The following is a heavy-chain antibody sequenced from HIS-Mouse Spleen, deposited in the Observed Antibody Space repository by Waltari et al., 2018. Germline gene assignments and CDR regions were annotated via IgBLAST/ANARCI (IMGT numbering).Heavy chain of an antibody. V-gene: IGHV4-39*07. CDR2: IYYSGST. J-gene: IGHJ4*02. Sequence: QLQLQESGPGLVKPSETLSLTCTVSGGSISSSSYYWGWIRQPPGKGLEWIGSIYYSGSTYSNPALKSRVTISVDTSKNQFSLKLSSVTAADTAVYYCARTYYDSSGYYLNYWGQGTLVTVSS. CDR3: ARTYYDSSGYYLNY. D-gene: IGHD3-22*01. CDR1: GGSISSSSYY.